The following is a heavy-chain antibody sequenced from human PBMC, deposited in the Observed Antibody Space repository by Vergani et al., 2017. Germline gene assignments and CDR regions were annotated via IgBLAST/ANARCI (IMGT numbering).Heavy chain of an antibody. CDR3: ARVRNDYGDYGVGRSYWYFDL. Sequence: EVQLVQSGAEVKKPGESLKISCKGSGYSFTSYWIGWVRQMPGKGLEWIGRIYTSGSTNYNPSLKSRLTMSVDTSKNQFSLKLSSVTAADTAVYYCARVRNDYGDYGVGRSYWYFDLWGRGTLVTVSS. CDR1: GYSFTSYW. J-gene: IGHJ2*01. CDR2: IYTSGST. D-gene: IGHD4-17*01. V-gene: IGHV5-51*03.